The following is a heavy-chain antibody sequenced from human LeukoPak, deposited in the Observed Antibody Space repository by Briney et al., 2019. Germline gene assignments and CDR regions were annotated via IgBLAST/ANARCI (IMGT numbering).Heavy chain of an antibody. J-gene: IGHJ3*02. CDR3: ARDSRITIFGVVPNGDAFDI. V-gene: IGHV1-2*02. D-gene: IGHD3-3*01. Sequence: ASVKVSCKASGYTFTGYYLHWVRQAPGQGLEWMGWINANTGGTNYAQKFQGKFTMTRDTSITTVYMELSRLAFDDTAVYYCARDSRITIFGVVPNGDAFDIWGQGTMVTVSS. CDR1: GYTFTGYY. CDR2: INANTGGT.